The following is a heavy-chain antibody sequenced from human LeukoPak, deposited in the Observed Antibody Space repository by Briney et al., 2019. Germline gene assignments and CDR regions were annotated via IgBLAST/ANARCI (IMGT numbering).Heavy chain of an antibody. Sequence: ASVKVSCKASGYTFTSYDINWVRQATGQGLEWMGWMNPNSGNTGYAQKFQGRVTITRNTSISTAYMELSSPRSEDTAVYYCASPIAVTTAFDYWGQGTLVTVSS. V-gene: IGHV1-8*03. D-gene: IGHD4-17*01. CDR1: GYTFTSYD. CDR3: ASPIAVTTAFDY. CDR2: MNPNSGNT. J-gene: IGHJ4*02.